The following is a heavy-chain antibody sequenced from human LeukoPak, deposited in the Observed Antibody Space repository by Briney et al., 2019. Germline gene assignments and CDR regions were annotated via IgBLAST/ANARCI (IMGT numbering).Heavy chain of an antibody. V-gene: IGHV1-24*01. J-gene: IGHJ6*03. CDR3: AADAGSGGYYYYMDV. CDR1: GYTLTELS. D-gene: IGHD3-10*01. Sequence: ASVKVSCKVSGYTLTELSMHWVRQAPGKGLEWMGGFDPEDGETIYAQRFQGRVTMTEDTSTDTAYMELSSLRSEDTAVYYCAADAGSGGYYYYMDVWGKGTTVTVS. CDR2: FDPEDGET.